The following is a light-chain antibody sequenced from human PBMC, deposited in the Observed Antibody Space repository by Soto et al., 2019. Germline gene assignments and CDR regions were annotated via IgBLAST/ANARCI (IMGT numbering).Light chain of an antibody. Sequence: SYELTQPPSVSVAPGQTARIPCGGSNIGSKSAHWYQQKPGQAPVLVVYDDSDRPSGIPERFSGSNSGNTATLTISRVEAVDEADYDCQVWDSSSDHPNWVFGGGTKVTVL. CDR3: QVWDSSSDHPNWV. CDR1: NIGSKS. CDR2: DDS. V-gene: IGLV3-21*02. J-gene: IGLJ3*02.